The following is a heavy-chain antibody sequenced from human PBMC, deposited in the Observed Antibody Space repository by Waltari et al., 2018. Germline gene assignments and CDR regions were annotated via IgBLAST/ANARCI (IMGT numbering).Heavy chain of an antibody. CDR3: ARGRAKEDNWFDP. CDR1: GGSIRSYY. Sequence: QVQLQESGPGLVKPSETLSLTCTVSGGSIRSYYWNWIRQPAGKGLEWIGSVHPTGSPNYNLSLKSRVTMSVDTSKNQLSLKLSSVTAADTAVYYCARGRAKEDNWFDPWGQGTLVTVSS. CDR2: VHPTGSP. V-gene: IGHV4-4*07. J-gene: IGHJ5*02.